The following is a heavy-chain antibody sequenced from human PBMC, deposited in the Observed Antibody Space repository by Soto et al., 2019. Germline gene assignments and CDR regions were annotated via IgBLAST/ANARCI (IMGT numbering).Heavy chain of an antibody. V-gene: IGHV3-66*01. J-gene: IGHJ4*02. D-gene: IGHD3-10*01. CDR3: ARDSGSGSYYSYFDY. CDR2: IYSGGST. Sequence: GGSLRLSCAASGFTVSSNYMSWVRQAPGKGLEWVSVIYSGGSTYYADSVKGRFTISRDNSKNTVYLQMNSLRAEDTAVYYCARDSGSGSYYSYFDYWGQGTLVTVSS. CDR1: GFTVSSNY.